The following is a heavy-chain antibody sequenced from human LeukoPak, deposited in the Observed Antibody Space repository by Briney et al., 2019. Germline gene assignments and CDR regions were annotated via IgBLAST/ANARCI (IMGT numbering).Heavy chain of an antibody. D-gene: IGHD6-13*01. J-gene: IGHJ3*02. CDR2: ISDSGGST. CDR1: GFTFRSYE. Sequence: GGSLRLSCAASGFTFRSYEMNWVRQAPGKGLEWVSAISDSGGSTYYADSVKGRFTISRDNSKNTLYLQMNSLRAGDTAVYYCAKDCRYSSNWYFAFDIWGQGTMVTVSS. V-gene: IGHV3-23*01. CDR3: AKDCRYSSNWYFAFDI.